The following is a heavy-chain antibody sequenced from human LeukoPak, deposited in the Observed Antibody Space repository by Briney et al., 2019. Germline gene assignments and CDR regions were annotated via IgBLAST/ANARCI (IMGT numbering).Heavy chain of an antibody. CDR3: AKGLLSLYGDAYFDY. D-gene: IGHD4-17*01. V-gene: IGHV3-23*01. CDR2: ISGSGGST. CDR1: GGTFSSYA. J-gene: IGHJ4*02. Sequence: SCKASGGTFSSYAMSWVRQAPGKGLEWVSAISGSGGSTYYADSVKGRFTISRDNSKNTLYLQMNGLRAEDTAVYYCAKGLLSLYGDAYFDYWGQGTLVTVSS.